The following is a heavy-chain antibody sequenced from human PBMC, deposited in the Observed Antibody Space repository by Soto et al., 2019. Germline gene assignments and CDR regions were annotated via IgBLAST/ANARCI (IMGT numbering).Heavy chain of an antibody. CDR2: IIPIFGTA. CDR1: GGTFSSYA. D-gene: IGHD1-7*01. Sequence: QVQLVQSGAEVKKPGSSVKVSCKASGGTFSSYAISWVRQAPGQGLEWMGGIIPIFGTANYAQKFQGRVTITADESTSTAYMELSSLRSADTAGYYCASVLELHYFFGMDVRGDGTTVTVSS. V-gene: IGHV1-69*12. CDR3: ASVLELHYFFGMDV. J-gene: IGHJ6*04.